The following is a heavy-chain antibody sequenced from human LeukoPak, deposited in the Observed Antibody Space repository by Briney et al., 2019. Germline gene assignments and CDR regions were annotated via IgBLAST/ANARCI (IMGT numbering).Heavy chain of an antibody. CDR3: TRENYDFWSGHDY. D-gene: IGHD3-3*01. Sequence: GGSLRLSCTASGFTFADYAMSWVRQAPGKGLEWVGFIRSKAYGGTTEYAASVKGRFTISRDDSKSIAYLQMNSLKTEDTAVYYCTRENYDFWSGHDYWGQGTLVTVSS. CDR1: GFTFADYA. J-gene: IGHJ4*02. V-gene: IGHV3-49*04. CDR2: IRSKAYGGTT.